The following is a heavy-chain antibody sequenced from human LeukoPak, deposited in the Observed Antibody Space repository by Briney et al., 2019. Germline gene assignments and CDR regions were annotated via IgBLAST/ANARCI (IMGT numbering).Heavy chain of an antibody. D-gene: IGHD4-17*01. CDR3: ASLYGDYVSSDY. Sequence: ASVKVSCKASGYTFTDYYMHWVRQAPGQGVEWMGWIDPNGGGTKYAQKFQGRVTMTRDTSLSTAYMELSRLRSDDTAVYYCASLYGDYVSSDYWGQGTLVSVSS. CDR1: GYTFTDYY. V-gene: IGHV1-2*02. CDR2: IDPNGGGT. J-gene: IGHJ4*02.